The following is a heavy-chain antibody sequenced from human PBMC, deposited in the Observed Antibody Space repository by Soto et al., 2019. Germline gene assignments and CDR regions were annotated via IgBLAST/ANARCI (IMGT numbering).Heavy chain of an antibody. Sequence: QVQLVESGGGVVQPGRTLRLSCAASGFTFSDYGMHWVRQAPGKGLEWVAIISYNGNNKYSADSVKGRFTISRDNSKSTLYLQMNTVRPEDTAVYYCARDPVRWELRYPDYWGQGTLVTVSS. CDR2: ISYNGNNK. J-gene: IGHJ4*02. D-gene: IGHD1-26*01. V-gene: IGHV3-30*03. CDR3: ARDPVRWELRYPDY. CDR1: GFTFSDYG.